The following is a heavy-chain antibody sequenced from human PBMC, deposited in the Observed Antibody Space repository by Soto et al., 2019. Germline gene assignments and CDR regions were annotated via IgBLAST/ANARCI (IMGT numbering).Heavy chain of an antibody. CDR1: GFTFSDHY. Sequence: EVQLVQSGGGLVQPGGSLRLSCTASGFTFSDHYMDWVRQAPGKGLEWIGRIRNRANSYTTQYATSVTGRITISRDDSKNLVYLEMNSLKVEDTAIYYCAKTRSGSYCLDDWGQGILVTASS. D-gene: IGHD1-26*01. CDR2: IRNRANSYTT. CDR3: AKTRSGSYCLDD. V-gene: IGHV3-72*01. J-gene: IGHJ4*02.